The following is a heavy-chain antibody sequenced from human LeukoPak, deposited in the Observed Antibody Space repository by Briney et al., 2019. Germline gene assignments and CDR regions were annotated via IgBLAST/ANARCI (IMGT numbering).Heavy chain of an antibody. CDR1: GFTFSDNG. CDR3: VRGLKTAYNYFDY. CDR2: IGSSGKTI. J-gene: IGHJ4*02. V-gene: IGHV3-48*04. D-gene: IGHD2-21*02. Sequence: PGGSLRLSCAASGFTFSDNGMNWVRQAPEKGLEWISDIGSSGKTIFYADSVRGRFTISRDNAKNSLFLQMNSLRVEDTAVYYCVRGLKTAYNYFDYWGQGTLVTVSS.